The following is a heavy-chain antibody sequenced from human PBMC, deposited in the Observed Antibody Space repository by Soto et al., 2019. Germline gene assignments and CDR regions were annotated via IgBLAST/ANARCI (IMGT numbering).Heavy chain of an antibody. Sequence: EVQLLESGGGLVQPGRSLRLSCAASGFTFSSYAMNWVRQAPGKGLEWVSAMSGTGGSTYYADSVKGRFTISRDNSKNTLNLRVNSLGVEDTAVFYCAKAWFSSGGSPSYVAYWGQGSLVTVSS. V-gene: IGHV3-23*01. D-gene: IGHD6-19*01. CDR3: AKAWFSSGGSPSYVAY. CDR2: MSGTGGST. CDR1: GFTFSSYA. J-gene: IGHJ4*02.